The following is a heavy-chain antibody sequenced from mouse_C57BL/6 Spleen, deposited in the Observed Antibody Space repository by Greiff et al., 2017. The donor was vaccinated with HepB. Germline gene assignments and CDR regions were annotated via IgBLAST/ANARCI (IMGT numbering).Heavy chain of an antibody. V-gene: IGHV5-4*01. Sequence: DVKLVESGGGLVKPGGSLKLSCAASGFTFSSYAMSWVRQTPEKRLEWVATISDGGSYTYYQDNVKGRFTISRDNAKNTLYLQMSHLKSEDTAMYYCARDPDGYYAMDYWGQGTSVTVSA. CDR3: ARDPDGYYAMDY. D-gene: IGHD2-3*01. CDR2: ISDGGSYT. CDR1: GFTFSSYA. J-gene: IGHJ4*01.